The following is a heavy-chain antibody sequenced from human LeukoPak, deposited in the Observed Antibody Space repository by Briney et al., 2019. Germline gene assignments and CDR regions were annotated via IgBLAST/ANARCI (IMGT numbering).Heavy chain of an antibody. Sequence: GGSLRLSCVASGFTFSSYAMSWVRQAPGKGLEWVSVISGSGYTTHYADSVKGRFTISRDNSKNMLYLQMNSLRAEDTAVYYCATDYYDSSGDYTVDYWGQGTLVTVSS. J-gene: IGHJ4*02. CDR1: GFTFSSYA. D-gene: IGHD3-22*01. V-gene: IGHV3-23*01. CDR3: ATDYYDSSGDYTVDY. CDR2: ISGSGYTT.